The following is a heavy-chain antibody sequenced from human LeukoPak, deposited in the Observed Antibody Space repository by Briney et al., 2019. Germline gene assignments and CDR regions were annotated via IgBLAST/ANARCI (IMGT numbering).Heavy chain of an antibody. Sequence: SETLSLTCTVSGGSISSSSYYWGWIRQPPGKGLEWIGSIYYSGSTYYNPSLKSRVTISVDTSKNQFSLKLSSVTAADTAVYYCASNGPYYGSGSASAVFDYWGQGTLVTVSS. J-gene: IGHJ4*02. V-gene: IGHV4-39*07. D-gene: IGHD3-10*01. CDR1: GGSISSSSYY. CDR2: IYYSGST. CDR3: ASNGPYYGSGSASAVFDY.